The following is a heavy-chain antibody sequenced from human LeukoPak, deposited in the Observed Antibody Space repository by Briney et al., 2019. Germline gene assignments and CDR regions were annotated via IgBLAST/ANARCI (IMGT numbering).Heavy chain of an antibody. CDR3: AGYASSGRRDAFGI. J-gene: IGHJ3*02. V-gene: IGHV3-30*02. CDR1: GFTFSSYA. CDR2: IPYDGSDK. Sequence: PGGSLRLSCAASGFTFSSYAMSWVRQAPGKGLEWVAFIPYDGSDKFYADSVKGRFTISRDNAKNSLYLQMNSLRAEDTAVYYCAGYASSGRRDAFGIWGQGTMVTVSS. D-gene: IGHD3-22*01.